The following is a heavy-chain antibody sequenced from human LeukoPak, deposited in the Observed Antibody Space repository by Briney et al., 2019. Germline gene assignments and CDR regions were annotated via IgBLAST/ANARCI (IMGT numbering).Heavy chain of an antibody. Sequence: SVTVSCKASGGTFSSYAISWVRQAPGQGLEWMGGIIPIFGTANYAQKFQGRVTITTDESTSTAYMELSSLRSEDTAVYYCARESRGDGYNFDYWGQGTLVTVSS. CDR3: ARESRGDGYNFDY. CDR1: GGTFSSYA. V-gene: IGHV1-69*05. CDR2: IIPIFGTA. D-gene: IGHD5-24*01. J-gene: IGHJ4*02.